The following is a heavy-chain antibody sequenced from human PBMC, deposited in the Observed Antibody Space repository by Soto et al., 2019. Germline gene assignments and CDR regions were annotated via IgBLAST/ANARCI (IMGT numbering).Heavy chain of an antibody. Sequence: PSETLSLTCAVYGGSFSGYYWSWIRQPPGKGLEWIGEINHSGSTNYNPSLKSRVTISVDTSKNQFSLKLSSVTAADTAVYYCATIYGGNAGYWGQGTLVTVPQ. D-gene: IGHD4-17*01. CDR3: ATIYGGNAGY. J-gene: IGHJ4*02. CDR1: GGSFSGYY. CDR2: INHSGST. V-gene: IGHV4-34*01.